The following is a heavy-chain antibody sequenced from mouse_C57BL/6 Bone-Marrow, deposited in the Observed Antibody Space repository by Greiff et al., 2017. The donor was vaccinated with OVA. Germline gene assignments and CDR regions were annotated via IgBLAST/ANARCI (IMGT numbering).Heavy chain of an antibody. CDR2: IDPETGGT. CDR1: RYTFTDYE. D-gene: IGHD2-5*01. Sequence: VQVVESGAELVRPGASVTLSCKASRYTFTDYEMHWVKQTPVHGLEWIGAIDPETGGTAYNQKFKGKAILTADKSSSTAYMELRSLTSEDSAVYYCTRGYSNYYAMDYWGQGTSVTVSS. V-gene: IGHV1-15*01. J-gene: IGHJ4*01. CDR3: TRGYSNYYAMDY.